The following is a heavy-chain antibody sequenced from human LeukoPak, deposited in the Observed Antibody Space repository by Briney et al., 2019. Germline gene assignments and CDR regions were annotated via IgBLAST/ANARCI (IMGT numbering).Heavy chain of an antibody. J-gene: IGHJ6*04. D-gene: IGHD4-17*01. CDR2: IYYSGST. CDR3: ARDYGDYGYYYYGMDV. CDR1: GGSVISGSYY. Sequence: SETLSLTCTVSGGSVISGSYYWSWIRQPPGKGLEWSGYIYYSGSTNYNPSLKSRVTISVDTSKNQFSLKLSSVPAADTAVYYCARDYGDYGYYYYGMDVWGKGTTVTVSS. V-gene: IGHV4-61*01.